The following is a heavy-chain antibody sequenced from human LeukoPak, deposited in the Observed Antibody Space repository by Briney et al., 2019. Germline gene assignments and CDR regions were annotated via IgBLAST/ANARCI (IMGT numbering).Heavy chain of an antibody. CDR3: ASMKGSGTYSSFDF. V-gene: IGHV3-7*01. CDR2: IKQDGSEK. CDR1: GFTFSNYW. D-gene: IGHD3-10*01. Sequence: GGSLRLSCAASGFTFSNYWMSWVRQAPGKGLEWVANIKQDGSEKYYIDSVKGRFTISRDNAKNSLYLQMNSLRVEEAAVYYCASMKGSGTYSSFDFWGQGTLVTVSS. J-gene: IGHJ4*02.